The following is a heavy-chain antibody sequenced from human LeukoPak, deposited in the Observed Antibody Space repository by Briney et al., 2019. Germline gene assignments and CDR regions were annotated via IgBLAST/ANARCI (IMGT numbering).Heavy chain of an antibody. CDR3: ARGSVGALSYFDF. J-gene: IGHJ4*02. CDR1: GFTFSSYW. D-gene: IGHD1-26*01. V-gene: IGHV3-74*01. CDR2: INSDGSST. Sequence: GGSLRLSCAASGFTFSSYWMLWVRQAPGKGLVWVSRINSDGSSTNYADSVNRLFTISRDNAKNTLYLQMNSLRAEETAVYYCARGSVGALSYFDFWGQGTLVSVSS.